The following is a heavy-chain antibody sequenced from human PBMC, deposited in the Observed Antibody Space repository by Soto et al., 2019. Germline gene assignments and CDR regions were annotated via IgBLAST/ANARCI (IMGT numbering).Heavy chain of an antibody. V-gene: IGHV1-69*06. Sequence: VASVKVSCKASGGTFSSYAISWVRQAPGQGLEWMGGIIPIFGTANYAQKFQGRVTITADKSTSTAYMELSSLRSEDTAVYYCAREIVVVPAAPNWFDPWGQGTLVTVSS. J-gene: IGHJ5*02. CDR1: GGTFSSYA. CDR2: IIPIFGTA. CDR3: AREIVVVPAAPNWFDP. D-gene: IGHD2-2*01.